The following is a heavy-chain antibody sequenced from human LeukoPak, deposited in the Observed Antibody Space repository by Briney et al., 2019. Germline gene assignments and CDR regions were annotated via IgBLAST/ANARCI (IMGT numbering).Heavy chain of an antibody. V-gene: IGHV3-13*01. CDR1: GFTFSTYD. D-gene: IGHD4-17*01. CDR2: IGATGDT. CDR3: AGDRSYGEIDY. J-gene: IGHJ4*02. Sequence: GGSLRLSCAASGFTFSTYDMHWVRQATGKGLEWVSAIGATGDTYYPGSVKGRFTISRENAKNSLYLQMNSLRAGDTAVYYCAGDRSYGEIDYWGQGTLVTVSS.